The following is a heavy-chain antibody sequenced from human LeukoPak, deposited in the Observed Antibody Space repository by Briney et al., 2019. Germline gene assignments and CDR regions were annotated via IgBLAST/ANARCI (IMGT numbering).Heavy chain of an antibody. CDR2: ITWNSGSI. D-gene: IGHD3-22*01. V-gene: IGHV3-9*03. Sequence: PGGSLRLSCAASGFTFDDYAMHWVRQAPGKGLEWVSSITWNSGSIDYADSVKGRFTISRDNAKNSLYLQMNRLRAEDMALYYCAKGTVSSGYYWVFEYWGQGTLVTVSS. CDR1: GFTFDDYA. J-gene: IGHJ4*02. CDR3: AKGTVSSGYYWVFEY.